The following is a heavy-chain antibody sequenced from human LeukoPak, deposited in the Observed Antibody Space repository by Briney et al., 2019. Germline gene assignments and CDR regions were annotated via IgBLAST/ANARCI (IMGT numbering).Heavy chain of an antibody. J-gene: IGHJ4*02. V-gene: IGHV4-34*01. CDR3: ARMGYSGSWSPADY. CDR2: INHSGST. Sequence: PSETLSLTCAVYGGSFSGYYWSWIRQPPGKGLEWIGEINHSGSTNYNPSLKSRVTISVDTSKNQFSLKLSSVTAADTAVYYCARMGYSGSWSPADYWGQGTLVTVSS. D-gene: IGHD6-13*01. CDR1: GGSFSGYY.